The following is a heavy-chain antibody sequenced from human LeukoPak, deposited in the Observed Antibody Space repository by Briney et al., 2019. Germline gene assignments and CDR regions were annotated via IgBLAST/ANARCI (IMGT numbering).Heavy chain of an antibody. V-gene: IGHV3-7*03. CDR3: ATMASNVFEY. J-gene: IGHJ4*02. CDR1: GSTLSNYW. CDR2: IKPDGREK. D-gene: IGHD5-24*01. Sequence: GGSLRLSCEASGSTLSNYWITWVRQAPGKGLEWVANIKPDGREKYYMPSVKGRLTISRDSAKNSFYLQMNSLRAEDTAVYYCATMASNVFEYWGQGTLVTVSP.